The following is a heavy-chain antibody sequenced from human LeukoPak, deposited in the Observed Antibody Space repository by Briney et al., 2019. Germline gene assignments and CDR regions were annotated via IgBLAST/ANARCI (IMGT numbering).Heavy chain of an antibody. V-gene: IGHV1-69-2*01. CDR3: ATVVPWFGLDDAFDI. Sequence: ASVKVSCKASGYTFTNYYMHWVQQAPGKGLEWMGRVDPEDGETIYAEKFQGRVTITADTSTDTAYMELSSLRSEDTAVYYCATVVPWFGLDDAFDIWGQGTMVTVSS. CDR1: GYTFTNYY. CDR2: VDPEDGET. J-gene: IGHJ3*02. D-gene: IGHD3-10*01.